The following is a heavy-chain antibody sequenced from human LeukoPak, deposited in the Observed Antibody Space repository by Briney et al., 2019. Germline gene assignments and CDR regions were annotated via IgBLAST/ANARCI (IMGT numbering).Heavy chain of an antibody. Sequence: GGSLRLSCAASGFTFSGSAMHWVRQASGKGLEWVGRIRSKANSYATAYAASVKGRFTISRDDSKNTAYLQMNSLKTEDTAVYYCTTTKYDFWSGYYGLDYWGQGTLVTVSS. CDR2: IRSKANSYAT. CDR1: GFTFSGSA. J-gene: IGHJ4*02. V-gene: IGHV3-73*01. D-gene: IGHD3-3*01. CDR3: TTTKYDFWSGYYGLDY.